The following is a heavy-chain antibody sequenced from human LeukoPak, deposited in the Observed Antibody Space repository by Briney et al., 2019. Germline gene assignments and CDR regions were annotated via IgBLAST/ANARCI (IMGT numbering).Heavy chain of an antibody. D-gene: IGHD3-22*01. CDR3: AKAVGSSGYFSRDAFDI. CDR1: GFTFSSYA. CDR2: ISGGGSGT. Sequence: GGSLRLSCAASGFTFSSYAMSWVRQAPGKGLEWVAVISGGGSGTYYADSVRGRFTISRDNSKNTVYLQMNSLRAEDTAIYYCAKAVGSSGYFSRDAFDIWGQGTMVTVSS. J-gene: IGHJ3*02. V-gene: IGHV3-23*01.